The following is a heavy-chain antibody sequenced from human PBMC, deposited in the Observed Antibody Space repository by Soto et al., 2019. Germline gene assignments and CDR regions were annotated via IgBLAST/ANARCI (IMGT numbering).Heavy chain of an antibody. CDR1: GFTFSSYS. CDR2: ISSSSSTI. V-gene: IGHV3-48*02. Sequence: EVQLVESGGGLVQPGGSLRLSCAASGFTFSSYSMNWVRQAPGKGLEWVSYISSSSSTIYYADSVKGRFTISRDNAKNSLYLQMNSLRDEDTAVYYCARDFSGYDYYYYYGMDVWGQGTTVTVSS. CDR3: ARDFSGYDYYYYYGMDV. J-gene: IGHJ6*02. D-gene: IGHD5-12*01.